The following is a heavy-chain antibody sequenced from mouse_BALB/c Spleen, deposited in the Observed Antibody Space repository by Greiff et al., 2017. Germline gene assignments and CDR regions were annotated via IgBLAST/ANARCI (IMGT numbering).Heavy chain of an antibody. CDR3: ARGYSGSSPHWYFDV. J-gene: IGHJ1*01. Sequence: EVQLQQSGPELVKPGASVKISCKTSGYTFTEYSMHWVKQSHGKSLEWIGGINPSNGGTIYNQKFKGKATLTVDKSSSTAYMELRSLTSEDSAVYYSARGYSGSSPHWYFDVWGAGTTVTVPS. D-gene: IGHD1-1*01. CDR1: GYTFTEYS. V-gene: IGHV1-18*01. CDR2: INPSNGGT.